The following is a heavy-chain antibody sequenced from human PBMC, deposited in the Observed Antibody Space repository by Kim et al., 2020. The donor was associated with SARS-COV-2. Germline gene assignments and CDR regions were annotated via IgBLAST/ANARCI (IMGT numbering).Heavy chain of an antibody. CDR2: ISYDGSNK. CDR1: GFTFSSYG. V-gene: IGHV3-33*05. D-gene: IGHD5-12*01. J-gene: IGHJ4*02. CDR3: ARDSDIVATSRGTPFDY. Sequence: GGSLRLSCAASGFTFSSYGMHWVRQAPGKGLEWVAVISYDGSNKYYADSVKGRFTISRDNSKNTLYLQMNSLRAEDTAVYYCARDSDIVATSRGTPFDYWGQGTLVTVSS.